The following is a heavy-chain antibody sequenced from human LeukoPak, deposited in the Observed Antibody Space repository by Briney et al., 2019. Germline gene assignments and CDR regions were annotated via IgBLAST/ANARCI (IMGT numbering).Heavy chain of an antibody. CDR2: INHSGST. D-gene: IGHD2-15*01. Sequence: SETLSLTCAVYGGSFSGYYWSWIRQPPGKGPEWIGEINHSGSTNYNPSLKSRVTISVDTSKNQFSLKLSSVTAADTAVYYCARSRSGGTQTKSTYFDLWGRGTLVTVSS. CDR3: ARSRSGGTQTKSTYFDL. V-gene: IGHV4-34*01. CDR1: GGSFSGYY. J-gene: IGHJ2*01.